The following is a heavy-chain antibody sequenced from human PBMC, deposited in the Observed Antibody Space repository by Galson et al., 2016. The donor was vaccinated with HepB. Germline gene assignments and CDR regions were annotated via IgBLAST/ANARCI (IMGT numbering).Heavy chain of an antibody. D-gene: IGHD1-1*01. V-gene: IGHV3-53*01. CDR1: GFTVSSNY. CDR2: IYSGGST. Sequence: SLRLSCAASGFTVSSNYMSWVRQAPGKGLEWVSVIYSGGSTYYAVSVKGRFTISRDNYQNILYLQMNSLRAEDTAVYYCAKSIKTDWNDLDYWGQGTLVTVSS. J-gene: IGHJ4*02. CDR3: AKSIKTDWNDLDY.